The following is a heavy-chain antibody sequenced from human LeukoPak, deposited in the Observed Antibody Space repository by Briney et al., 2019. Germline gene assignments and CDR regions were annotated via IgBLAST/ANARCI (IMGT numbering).Heavy chain of an antibody. Sequence: SVKVSCKASGGTFNNYAINWVRQAPGQGLEWMGRIIPILGVADYAQRFQGRVTITADISTITAYMELSSLRSEDTAVYYCARGRYYGSGTYYLDAAYWGQGTLVTVS. CDR3: ARGRYYGSGTYYLDAAY. J-gene: IGHJ4*02. D-gene: IGHD3-10*01. CDR1: GGTFNNYA. V-gene: IGHV1-69*04. CDR2: IIPILGVA.